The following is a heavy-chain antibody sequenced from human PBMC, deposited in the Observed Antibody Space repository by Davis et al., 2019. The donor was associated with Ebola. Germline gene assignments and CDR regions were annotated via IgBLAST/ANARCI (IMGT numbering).Heavy chain of an antibody. CDR2: IYPGDSDT. CDR1: GYNFASYW. V-gene: IGHV5-51*01. CDR3: ATRTGSIQDAFDI. J-gene: IGHJ3*02. Sequence: GESLKISCKGSGYNFASYWISWVRQMPGKGLEWMGIIYPGDSDTRYSPSFQGQVTISADKSVSTAYLQWSSLKASDTAMYYCATRTGSIQDAFDIWGQGTMVTVSS. D-gene: IGHD1-1*01.